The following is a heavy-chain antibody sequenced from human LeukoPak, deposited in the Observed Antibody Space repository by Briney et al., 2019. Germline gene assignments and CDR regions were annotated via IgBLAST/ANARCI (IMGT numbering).Heavy chain of an antibody. V-gene: IGHV3-23*01. Sequence: GGSLRLSCAASGFAFNNDAMSWVRQAPGRGLEWVSSIGGSGGRTYYAASVRGRFTMSRDNSNNPLYIQMNSLRAEDTPVYFCAKEGDSSGYYVILCFFDYWGQGTLVTVSS. CDR2: IGGSGGRT. CDR1: GFAFNNDA. D-gene: IGHD6-19*01. CDR3: AKEGDSSGYYVILCFFDY. J-gene: IGHJ4*02.